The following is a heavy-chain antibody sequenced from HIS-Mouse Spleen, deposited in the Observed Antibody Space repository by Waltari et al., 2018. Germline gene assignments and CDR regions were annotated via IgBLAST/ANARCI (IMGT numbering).Heavy chain of an antibody. CDR2: ISGSGGST. Sequence: EVQLLESGGGLVQPGGSLRLSCAASGFTCSRYAMCWVRQAPGKGLDWVSAISGSGGSTYYADSVKGRFTISRDNSKNTLYLQMNSLRAEDTAVYYCAKSRGGDCYDYWGQGTLVTVSS. CDR3: AKSRGGDCYDY. D-gene: IGHD2-21*01. CDR1: GFTCSRYA. J-gene: IGHJ4*02. V-gene: IGHV3-23*01.